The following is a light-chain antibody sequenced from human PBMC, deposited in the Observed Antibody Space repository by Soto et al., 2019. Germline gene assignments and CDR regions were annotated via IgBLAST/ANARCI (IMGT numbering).Light chain of an antibody. CDR1: QSLVYSDGNTY. Sequence: DVVMTQSPLSLPVTLGQPASISCRSSQSLVYSDGNTYLHWFQQRPGQSPRRLIYDVSNRDSGVPDRFSGSVSGTDFTLKISRVEAEDVGVYYCLQGTQCPRTFGQGTRLEMK. J-gene: IGKJ5*01. CDR3: LQGTQCPRT. CDR2: DVS. V-gene: IGKV2-30*01.